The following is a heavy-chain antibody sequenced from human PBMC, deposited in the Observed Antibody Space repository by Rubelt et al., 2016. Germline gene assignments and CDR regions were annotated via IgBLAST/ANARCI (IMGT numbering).Heavy chain of an antibody. CDR2: ISAYNGNT. J-gene: IGHJ5*02. V-gene: IGHV1-18*01. CDR3: ARDKEWLATRGFQNWFDP. D-gene: IGHD6-19*01. Sequence: QVQLVQSGAEVMKPGASVKVSCKASGYTFTSYGISWVRQAPGQGLEWMGWISAYNGNTNYAQKLQGGVAMTTETSTSTADMGLRSLRSDDTAVYYCARDKEWLATRGFQNWFDPWGQGTLVTVSS. CDR1: GYTFTSYG.